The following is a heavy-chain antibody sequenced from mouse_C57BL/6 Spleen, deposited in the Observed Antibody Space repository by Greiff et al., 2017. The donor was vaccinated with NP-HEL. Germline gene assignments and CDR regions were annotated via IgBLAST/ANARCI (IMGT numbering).Heavy chain of an antibody. CDR2: INPSTGGT. Sequence: VHVKQSGPELVKPGASVKISCKASGYSFTGYYMNWVKQSPEKSLEWIGEINPSTGGTTYNQKFKAKATLTVDKSSSTAYMQLKSLTSEDSAVYYCARWGAYWGQGTLVTVSA. V-gene: IGHV1-42*01. J-gene: IGHJ3*01. CDR1: GYSFTGYY. CDR3: ARWGAY.